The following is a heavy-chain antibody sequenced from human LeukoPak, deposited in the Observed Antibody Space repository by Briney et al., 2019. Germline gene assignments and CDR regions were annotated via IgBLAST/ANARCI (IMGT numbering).Heavy chain of an antibody. D-gene: IGHD5-18*01. J-gene: IGHJ4*02. Sequence: GGSLRLSCAASGFTFSSYAMSWVRQAPGKGLEWASAISGSGGSTYYADSVKGRFTISRDNSKNTLYLQMNSLRAEDTAVYYCAKDYTAMVTTDYWGQGTLVTVSS. CDR3: AKDYTAMVTTDY. CDR1: GFTFSSYA. CDR2: ISGSGGST. V-gene: IGHV3-23*01.